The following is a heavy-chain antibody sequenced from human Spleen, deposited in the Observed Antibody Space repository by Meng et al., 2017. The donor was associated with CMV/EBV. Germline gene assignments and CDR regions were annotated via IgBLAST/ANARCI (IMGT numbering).Heavy chain of an antibody. CDR2: IYYSGST. V-gene: IGHV4-30-4*08. D-gene: IGHD3-10*01. CDR3: ARDRGITMYYFDY. CDR1: GGSISSGDYY. Sequence: SETLSLTCTVSGGSISSGDYYWSWIRQPPGKGLEWIGYIYYSGSTYYSPSLKSRITISVETSKNQFSLKLSSVTAADTAVYYCARDRGITMYYFDYWGQGTLVTVSS. J-gene: IGHJ4*02.